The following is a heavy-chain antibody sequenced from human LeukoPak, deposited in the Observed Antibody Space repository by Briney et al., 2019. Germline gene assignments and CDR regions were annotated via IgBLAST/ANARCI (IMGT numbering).Heavy chain of an antibody. CDR3: ATDCSSTSCFYGDGMDV. Sequence: ASVKVSCKVSGYTLTELSMHWVRQAPGKGLEWMGSFDPEDGETIYAQKFQGRVTMTEDTSTDTAYMELSSLRSEDTAVYYCATDCSSTSCFYGDGMDVWGQGTTVTVSS. CDR1: GYTLTELS. D-gene: IGHD2-2*01. V-gene: IGHV1-24*01. J-gene: IGHJ6*02. CDR2: FDPEDGET.